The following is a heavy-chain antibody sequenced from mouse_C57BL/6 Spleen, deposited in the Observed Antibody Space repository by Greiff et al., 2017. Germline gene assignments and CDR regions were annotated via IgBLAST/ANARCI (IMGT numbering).Heavy chain of an antibody. CDR3: TSDDVYAGGLDY. Sequence: EVKLVESGAELVRPGASVKLSCTASGFNIKDYYMHWVKQRPEQGLEWIGRIDPEDGDTESAPKFQGKATMTADTSSNTAYLQRSSLTSEDTAVYYSTSDDVYAGGLDYGGQGTTLTVSS. J-gene: IGHJ2*01. D-gene: IGHD1-1*02. V-gene: IGHV14-1*01. CDR1: GFNIKDYY. CDR2: IDPEDGDT.